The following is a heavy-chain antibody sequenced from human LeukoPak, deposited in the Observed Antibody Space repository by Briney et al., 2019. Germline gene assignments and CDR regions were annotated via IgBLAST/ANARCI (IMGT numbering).Heavy chain of an antibody. CDR3: ARDHRVTCRPDIDY. V-gene: IGHV3-74*03. CDR1: GFTFRNHW. CDR2: ISSDGSST. D-gene: IGHD4-11*01. Sequence: PGGSLRLSCAASGFTFRNHWMHWARQTPGKGLVWVSRISSDGSSTTYADSVKGRFTISRDNAKNTLYLQMNNLRAEDTAMYYCARDHRVTCRPDIDYWGQGTLVIVSS. J-gene: IGHJ4*02.